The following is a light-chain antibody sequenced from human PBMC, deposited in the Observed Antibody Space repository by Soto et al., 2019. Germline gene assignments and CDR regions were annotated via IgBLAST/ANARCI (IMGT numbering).Light chain of an antibody. V-gene: IGLV2-8*01. CDR2: EVD. J-gene: IGLJ1*01. Sequence: QSVLTQPPSASGSPGQSVTISCTGTSXDVGGYDYVSWYQQHPGKAPKLMIYEVDKRPSGVPDRFSGSKSDNTASLTVSGLQTDDEADYFRSSYSSSSTFYVFGAGTKVTVL. CDR1: SXDVGGYDY. CDR3: SSYSSSSTFYV.